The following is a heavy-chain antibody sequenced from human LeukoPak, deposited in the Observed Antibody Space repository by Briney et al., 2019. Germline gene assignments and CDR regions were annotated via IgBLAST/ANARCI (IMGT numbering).Heavy chain of an antibody. CDR1: GDSITSSKW. J-gene: IGHJ4*02. CDR3: ASGSHVVTTHFDY. CDR2: IYHSGAT. D-gene: IGHD2-21*02. V-gene: IGHV4-4*02. Sequence: TSGTLSLTCAVSGDSITSSKWWSWVRQSPEKGLEWIGEIYHSGATNYNPSLKSRVTMSVDKSKNQFSLNLSSVTAADTAVYYCASGSHVVTTHFDYWGQGTLVTVST.